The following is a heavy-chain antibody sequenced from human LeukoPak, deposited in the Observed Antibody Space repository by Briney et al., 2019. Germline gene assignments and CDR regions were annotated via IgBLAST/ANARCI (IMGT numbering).Heavy chain of an antibody. D-gene: IGHD2-15*01. V-gene: IGHV1-2*02. CDR1: GYTFTGYY. CDR2: INPNSGGT. CDR3: ARESDIVVVVAAIDY. J-gene: IGHJ4*02. Sequence: ASVKVSCKASGYTFTGYYMHWVRQAPGQGLEWMGWINPNSGGTNYAQKFQGRVTTTRDTSISTAYMELSRLRSDDTAVYYCARESDIVVVVAAIDYWGQGTLVTVSS.